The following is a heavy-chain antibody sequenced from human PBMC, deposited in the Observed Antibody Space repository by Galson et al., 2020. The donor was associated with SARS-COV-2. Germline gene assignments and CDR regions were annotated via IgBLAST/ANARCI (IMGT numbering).Heavy chain of an antibody. J-gene: IGHJ6*03. D-gene: IGHD3-16*01. CDR2: ISWNSGSI. CDR3: AKDVLIRRNYYYYYMDV. V-gene: IGHV3-9*01. Sequence: SLKISCAASGFTFDDYAMHWVRQAPGKGLEWVSGISWNSGSIGYADSVKGRFTISRANAKNSLYLQMNSLRAEDTALYYCAKDVLIRRNYYYYYMDVWGKGTTVTVSS. CDR1: GFTFDDYA.